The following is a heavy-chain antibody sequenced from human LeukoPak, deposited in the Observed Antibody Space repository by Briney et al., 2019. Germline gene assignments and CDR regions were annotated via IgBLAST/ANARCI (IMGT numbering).Heavy chain of an antibody. CDR3: ARLYCSSTSCLYNWFDP. D-gene: IGHD2-2*01. CDR1: GGSISSYY. CDR2: IYYSGST. Sequence: SETPSLTCTVSGGSISSYYWSWIRQPPGKGLEWIGYIYYSGSTNYNPSLKSRVTISVDTSKNQFSLKLSSVAAADTAVYYCARLYCSSTSCLYNWFDPWGQGTLVTVSS. V-gene: IGHV4-59*01. J-gene: IGHJ5*02.